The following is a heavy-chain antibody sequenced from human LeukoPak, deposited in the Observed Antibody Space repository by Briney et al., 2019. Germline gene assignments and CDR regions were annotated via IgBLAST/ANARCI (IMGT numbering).Heavy chain of an antibody. J-gene: IGHJ4*02. CDR3: ARGPHGKIYDILTGFDY. V-gene: IGHV3-72*01. Sequence: PGGSLRLTCAGSGFTSSDHDMDWVRQAPGKGLEWVGRTKNRGNSYTTTYAASVKGRFTISRDDSKTSLYLQMSSLKTEDTALYYCARGPHGKIYDILTGFDYWGQGTLVTVSS. CDR1: GFTSSDHD. CDR2: TKNRGNSYTT. D-gene: IGHD3-9*01.